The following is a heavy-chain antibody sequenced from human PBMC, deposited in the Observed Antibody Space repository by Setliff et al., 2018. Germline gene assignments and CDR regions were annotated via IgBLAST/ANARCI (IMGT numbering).Heavy chain of an antibody. CDR1: GFTFSSYG. Sequence: GGSLRLSCAASGFTFSSYGMSWVRRAPGKGLEWVSTISDSGASTYYTDSVKGRFTISRDISKNTLYLQMNSLRPEDTAVYYCARGGDYCGGECYIPPPDSYWGQGTLVTVSS. CDR2: ISDSGAST. D-gene: IGHD2-21*01. J-gene: IGHJ4*02. V-gene: IGHV3-23*01. CDR3: ARGGDYCGGECYIPPPDSY.